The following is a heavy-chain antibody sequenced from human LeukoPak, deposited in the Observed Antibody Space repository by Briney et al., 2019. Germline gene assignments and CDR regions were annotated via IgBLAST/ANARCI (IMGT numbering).Heavy chain of an antibody. Sequence: SETLSLTCTVSGGSISSYYWSWIRQPPGKGLEWIGYIYYSGSTNYNPSLKCRVTISVDTSKNQFSLKLSSVTAADTAVYYCAAYYYDSSGYPVLDYWGQGTLVTVSS. CDR1: GGSISSYY. J-gene: IGHJ4*02. V-gene: IGHV4-59*01. CDR2: IYYSGST. D-gene: IGHD3-22*01. CDR3: AAYYYDSSGYPVLDY.